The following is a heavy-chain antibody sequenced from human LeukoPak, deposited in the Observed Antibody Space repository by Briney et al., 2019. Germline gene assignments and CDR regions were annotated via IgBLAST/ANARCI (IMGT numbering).Heavy chain of an antibody. CDR3: ARGSYYDFWSGYYSSVDY. V-gene: IGHV1-69*05. D-gene: IGHD3-3*01. Sequence: SVKVSCKASGGTFSSYAISWVRQAPGQGLEWMGGIIPIFGTANYAQKFQGRVTITTDESTSTAYMELSSLRSEDTAVYYCARGSYYDFWSGYYSSVDYWGQGTLVTVSS. CDR1: GGTFSSYA. J-gene: IGHJ4*02. CDR2: IIPIFGTA.